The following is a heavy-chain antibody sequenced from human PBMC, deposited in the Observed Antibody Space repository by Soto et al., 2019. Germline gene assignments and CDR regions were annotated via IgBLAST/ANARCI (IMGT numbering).Heavy chain of an antibody. CDR2: IFPNDEK. CDR3: ARTPVVMIAAAPVGGGFDS. V-gene: IGHV2-26*01. J-gene: IGHJ4*02. D-gene: IGHD2-15*01. CDR1: GFSLTNAQMG. Sequence: QVTLKESGPVLVKPTETLTLTCTVSGFSLTNAQMGVSWIRQPPGKALEWLAHIFPNDEKSYSPSLKSRLSISKDTSKSRVVLTRTNMDPVDTATYFWARTPVVMIAAAPVGGGFDSWGQGTLVTVSS.